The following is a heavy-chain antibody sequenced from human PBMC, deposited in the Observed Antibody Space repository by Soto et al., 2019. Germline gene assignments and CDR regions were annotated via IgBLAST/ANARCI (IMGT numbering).Heavy chain of an antibody. CDR1: GGTFSSYA. Sequence: ASVKVSCKASGGTFSSYAIGWLRQAPGQGLEWMGGIIPIFGAANYAQKFQGRVTITADESTSTAYMELSSLRSEDTAVYYCARAQRRYCSSTSCYFFDYWGQGTLVTVSS. V-gene: IGHV1-69*13. CDR3: ARAQRRYCSSTSCYFFDY. CDR2: IIPIFGAA. D-gene: IGHD2-2*01. J-gene: IGHJ4*02.